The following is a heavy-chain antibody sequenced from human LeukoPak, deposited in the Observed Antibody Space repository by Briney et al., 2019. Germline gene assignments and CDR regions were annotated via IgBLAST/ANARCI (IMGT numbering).Heavy chain of an antibody. D-gene: IGHD1-14*01. CDR1: GYIFTGYY. CDR3: ARDGNMDH. Sequence: ASVKVSCKTSGYIFTGYYIHWVRQAPGLGLEWMGWINPNRGDTNYAQKFQGRVTMTRDTSINTAYMELSRLRSDDTAVYYCARDGNMDHWGQGTPVTVSS. J-gene: IGHJ4*02. CDR2: INPNRGDT. V-gene: IGHV1-2*02.